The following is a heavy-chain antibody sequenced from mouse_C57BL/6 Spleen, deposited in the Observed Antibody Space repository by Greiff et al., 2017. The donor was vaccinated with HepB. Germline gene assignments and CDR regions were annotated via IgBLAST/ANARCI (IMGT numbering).Heavy chain of an antibody. CDR3: AIRDEYDGSHYYAMDY. Sequence: VQLQQSGAELVMPGASVKLSCKASGYTFTSYWMHWVKQRPGQGLEWIGEIDPSDSYTNYNQKFKGKSTLTVDKSSSTAYMQLSSLTSEDAAVYYCAIRDEYDGSHYYAMDYWGQGTSVTVSS. D-gene: IGHD2-14*01. CDR2: IDPSDSYT. CDR1: GYTFTSYW. V-gene: IGHV1-69*01. J-gene: IGHJ4*01.